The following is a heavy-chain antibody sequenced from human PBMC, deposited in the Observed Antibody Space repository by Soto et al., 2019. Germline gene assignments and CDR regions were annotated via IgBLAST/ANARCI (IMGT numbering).Heavy chain of an antibody. V-gene: IGHV3-64D*08. J-gene: IGHJ6*02. Sequence: EVQLVESGGGLVQPGGSLRLSCSASGFTFSGRSMHWVRQAPGKGLEYVSGVSPNGNDKYYTDSVKGRFTICRDNSTNILHLQMISPSPEHTALFYCIRGFYGLDVWGQGTTVTVSS. CDR1: GFTFSGRS. CDR3: IRGFYGLDV. CDR2: VSPNGNDK.